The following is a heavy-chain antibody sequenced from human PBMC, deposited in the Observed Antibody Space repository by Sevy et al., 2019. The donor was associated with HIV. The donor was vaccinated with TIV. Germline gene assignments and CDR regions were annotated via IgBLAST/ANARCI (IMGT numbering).Heavy chain of an antibody. CDR2: FSFGCGKI. J-gene: IGHJ4*02. Sequence: GGSLRLSCAASGFTFSNYAMSWVRQAPGKGLEWVSTFSFGCGKINYADSVKGRFTISRDNSKNTLYLQMNSLRAEDTALYYCAREGCSKPHDYWGQGAMVTVSS. V-gene: IGHV3-23*01. CDR3: AREGCSKPHDY. CDR1: GFTFSNYA. D-gene: IGHD2-2*01.